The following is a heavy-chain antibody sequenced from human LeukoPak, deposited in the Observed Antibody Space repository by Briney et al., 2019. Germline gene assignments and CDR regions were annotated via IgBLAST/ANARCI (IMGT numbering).Heavy chain of an antibody. CDR1: GFTFSRYS. Sequence: GGSLRLSCAASGFTFSRYSMNWVRQAPGRGLEWVSSVSSSSSYIYYADSVKGRFTISRDNAKNSLYLQMDSLRVEDTAVYYCARGWASEAFDYWGQGTLVTVSS. D-gene: IGHD3-16*01. CDR3: ARGWASEAFDY. V-gene: IGHV3-21*01. CDR2: VSSSSSYI. J-gene: IGHJ4*02.